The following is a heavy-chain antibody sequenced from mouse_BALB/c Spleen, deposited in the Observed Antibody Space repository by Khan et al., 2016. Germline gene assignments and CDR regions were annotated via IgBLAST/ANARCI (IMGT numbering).Heavy chain of an antibody. J-gene: IGHJ4*01. Sequence: EVQLQESGPGLVKPSQSLSLTCTVTGYSITSDYAWNWIRQFPGNKLEWMGYISYSGSTSYNPSLKSRISITRDTSKNQFFLQLNSVTTEDTATYYCARWGGYYAMDYWCQGTSVTVSS. V-gene: IGHV3-2*02. CDR3: ARWGGYYAMDY. CDR1: GYSITSDYA. CDR2: ISYSGST.